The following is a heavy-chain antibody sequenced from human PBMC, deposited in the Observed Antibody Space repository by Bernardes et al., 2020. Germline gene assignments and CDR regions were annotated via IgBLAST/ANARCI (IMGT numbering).Heavy chain of an antibody. D-gene: IGHD4-17*01. J-gene: IGHJ2*01. CDR1: GFTFSNAW. CDR3: TTGDPYGNYAPYWYFDL. V-gene: IGHV3-15*01. CDR2: IKSKTDGGTT. Sequence: GGSLRLSCAASGFTFSNAWMSWVRQAPGKGLEWVGRIKSKTDGGTTDYAAPVKGRFTISRDDSKNTLYLQMNSLKTEDTAVYLCTTGDPYGNYAPYWYFDLWGRGTLLTVSS.